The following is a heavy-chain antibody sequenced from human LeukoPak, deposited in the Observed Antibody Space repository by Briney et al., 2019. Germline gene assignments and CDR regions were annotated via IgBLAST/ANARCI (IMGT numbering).Heavy chain of an antibody. J-gene: IGHJ6*04. D-gene: IGHD2-2*01. CDR2: IYYSGST. CDR1: GGSISSYY. Sequence: SETLSLTCTVSGGSISSYYWSWIRQPSGKGLEWIGYIYYSGSTNYNPSLKSRVTISVDTSKNQFSLRLSSVTAADTAVYYCARFNCSSTSCYGDYYYGMDVWGKGTTVTVSS. V-gene: IGHV4-59*01. CDR3: ARFNCSSTSCYGDYYYGMDV.